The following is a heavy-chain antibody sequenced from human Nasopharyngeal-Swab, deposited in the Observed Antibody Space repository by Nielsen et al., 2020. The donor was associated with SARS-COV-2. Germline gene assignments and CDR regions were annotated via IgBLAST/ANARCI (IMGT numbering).Heavy chain of an antibody. D-gene: IGHD6-19*01. CDR1: GGSISSYH. CDR2: IYYSGST. J-gene: IGHJ4*02. V-gene: IGHV4-59*08. CDR3: ARHLAVAGDFDY. Sequence: GSLRLSCTVSGGSISSYHWSWIRQPPGKGLEWIAYIYYSGSTNYNPSLKSRVTISVDTSKNQFSLKLSSVTAADTAVYYCARHLAVAGDFDYWGQGTLVTVSS.